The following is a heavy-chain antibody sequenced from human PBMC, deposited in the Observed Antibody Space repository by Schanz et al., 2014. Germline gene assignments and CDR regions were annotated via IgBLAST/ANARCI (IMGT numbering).Heavy chain of an antibody. CDR3: ARDNRYYLFDY. CDR1: GFTFSSYA. CDR2: ISHDGYST. Sequence: EVQLLESGGGLVQPGGSLRLSCAASGFTFSSYAMSWVRQAPGKGLEYVSAISHDGYSTYYADSVKGRFTISRDNSKNTLYLQLGSLSAEDTAVYFCARDNRYYLFDYWGQGALVTVSS. D-gene: IGHD3-16*02. V-gene: IGHV3-64*07. J-gene: IGHJ4*02.